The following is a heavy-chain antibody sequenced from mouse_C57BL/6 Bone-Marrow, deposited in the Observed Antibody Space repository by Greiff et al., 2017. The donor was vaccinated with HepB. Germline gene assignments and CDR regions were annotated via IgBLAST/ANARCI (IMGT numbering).Heavy chain of an antibody. CDR1: GYTFTNYW. Sequence: QVQLQQSGAELVRPGTSVKMSCKASGYTFTNYWIGWAKQRPGHGLEWIGDIYPGGGYTNYNEKFKGKATLPADKSARTAYMQFSSLTSEDSAIDYCERWTWYDGRSYYAMDYWGQGTSVTVSS. D-gene: IGHD2-3*01. CDR3: ERWTWYDGRSYYAMDY. J-gene: IGHJ4*01. V-gene: IGHV1-63*01. CDR2: IYPGGGYT.